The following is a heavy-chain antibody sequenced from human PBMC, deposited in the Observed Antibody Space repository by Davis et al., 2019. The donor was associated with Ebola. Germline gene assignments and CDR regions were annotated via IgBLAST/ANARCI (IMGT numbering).Heavy chain of an antibody. CDR3: ARREGHCSGGTCYFDS. V-gene: IGHV3-74*03. D-gene: IGHD2-15*01. Sequence: GESLKISCVASGFTFSTYWMHWVRQAPGKGLVWVSRINSDGSNIMYADSVKGRFTISRDNAENTLYLQMNSLRAEDTAVYFCARREGHCSGGTCYFDSWGRGTLVTVSS. CDR2: INSDGSNI. J-gene: IGHJ4*02. CDR1: GFTFSTYW.